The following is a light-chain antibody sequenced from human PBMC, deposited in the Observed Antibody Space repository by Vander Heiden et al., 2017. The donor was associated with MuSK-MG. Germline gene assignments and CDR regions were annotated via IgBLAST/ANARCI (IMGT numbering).Light chain of an antibody. CDR2: AAS. Sequence: AIRMTQSPSSFSASTGDRVTITCRASQAISSYLAWYQQKPGKAPKLLIYAASTLQSGVPSRSSGSGPGTDFTLTISCLKFEDFATYYCQQDDSYPWTFGQGTKLEIK. V-gene: IGKV1-8*01. J-gene: IGKJ1*01. CDR1: QAISSY. CDR3: QQDDSYPWT.